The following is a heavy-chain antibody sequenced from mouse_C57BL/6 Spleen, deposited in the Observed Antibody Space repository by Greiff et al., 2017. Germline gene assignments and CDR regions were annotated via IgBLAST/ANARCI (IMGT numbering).Heavy chain of an antibody. CDR1: GYTFTDYN. V-gene: IGHV1-18*01. J-gene: IGHJ4*01. Sequence: VQLQQSGPELVKPGASVKIPCKASGYTFTDYNMDWVKQSHGKSLEWIGDINPNNGGTIYNQKFKGKATLTVDKSSSTAYMELRSLTSEDTAVYYCARRRTGSYYAMDYWGQGTSVTVSS. CDR3: ARRRTGSYYAMDY. CDR2: INPNNGGT. D-gene: IGHD4-1*01.